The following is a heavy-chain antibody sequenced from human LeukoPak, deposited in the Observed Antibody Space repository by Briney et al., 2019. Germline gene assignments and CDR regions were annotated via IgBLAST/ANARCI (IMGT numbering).Heavy chain of an antibody. D-gene: IGHD6-19*01. V-gene: IGHV1-18*01. CDR3: ARYTSGRLNPGFYHYYMDV. CDR1: GYTFSTYG. J-gene: IGHJ6*03. Sequence: ASVKVSCKASGYTFSTYGISWVRQAPGQGLEWMGWISAYNGNTNHAQKLQGRVTMTTDTSTSTAYMELRSLRSDDTAVYYCARYTSGRLNPGFYHYYMDVWGKGTTVTVSS. CDR2: ISAYNGNT.